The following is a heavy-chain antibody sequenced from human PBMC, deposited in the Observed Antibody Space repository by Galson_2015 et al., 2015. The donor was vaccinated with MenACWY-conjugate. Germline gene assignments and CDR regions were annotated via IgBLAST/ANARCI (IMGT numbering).Heavy chain of an antibody. V-gene: IGHV3-11*06. CDR2: ISSSSRYI. CDR1: GFSLRDHY. D-gene: IGHD5-18*01. CDR3: ARVASTRGYSYGFDN. Sequence: SLRLSCAASGFSLRDHYMGWIRQAPGKGLEWISYISSSSRYINYADSVKGRFTIFRDNAEDSLYLQMNSLRGDDTAVYYCARVASTRGYSYGFDNWGQGTL. J-gene: IGHJ1*01.